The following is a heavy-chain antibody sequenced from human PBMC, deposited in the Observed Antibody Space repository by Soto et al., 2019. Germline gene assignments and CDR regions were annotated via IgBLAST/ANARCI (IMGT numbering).Heavy chain of an antibody. J-gene: IGHJ6*02. CDR1: GGSISSGDYY. CDR3: ARTALVAATLGYYYYYGMDV. Sequence: SETLSLTCTVSGGSISSGDYYWSWIRQPPGKGLEWIGYIYYSGSTYYNPSLKSRVTISVDTSKNQFSLKLSSVTAADTAVYYCARTALVAATLGYYYYYGMDVWGQGTTVTVSS. CDR2: IYYSGST. V-gene: IGHV4-30-4*01. D-gene: IGHD2-15*01.